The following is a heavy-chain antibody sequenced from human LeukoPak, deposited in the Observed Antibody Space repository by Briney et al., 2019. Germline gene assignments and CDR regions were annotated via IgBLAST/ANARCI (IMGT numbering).Heavy chain of an antibody. CDR3: ARHGDLLSAFQT. CDR1: GGSISSTSYY. D-gene: IGHD2-21*02. Sequence: SETLSLTCTVSGGSISSTSYYWGWIRQPPGQGLEWIGTINYSGSTYYNPSLTSRVTISVDTSKNQISLKLNSVTAADTAMYYCARHGDLLSAFQTWGQGTLVTVSS. V-gene: IGHV4-39*01. CDR2: INYSGST. J-gene: IGHJ5*02.